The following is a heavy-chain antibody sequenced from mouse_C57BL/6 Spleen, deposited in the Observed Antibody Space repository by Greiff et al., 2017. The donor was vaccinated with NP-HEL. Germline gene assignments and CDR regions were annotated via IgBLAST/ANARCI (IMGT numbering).Heavy chain of an antibody. CDR1: GFTFTDYY. CDR3: ARYASGGSYYFDV. J-gene: IGHJ1*03. D-gene: IGHD1-1*02. V-gene: IGHV7-3*01. Sequence: EVQVVESGGGLVQPGGSLSLSCAASGFTFTDYYMSWVRQPPGKALEWLGFIRNKANGYTTEYSASVKGRFTISRDNSQSILYLQMNALRAEDSATYYCARYASGGSYYFDVWGTGTTVTVSS. CDR2: IRNKANGYTT.